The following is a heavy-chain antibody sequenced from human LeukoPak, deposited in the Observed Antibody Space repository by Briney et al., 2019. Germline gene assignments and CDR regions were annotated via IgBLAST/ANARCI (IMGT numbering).Heavy chain of an antibody. J-gene: IGHJ4*02. Sequence: ASVKVSCKASGYTFTRYTMNWVRQAPGQGLEWMGWINTNTGNPTYAQGFTGRFVFSLDTSVSTAYLQISSLKAEDSAVYYCARSQGYDSGSYSESDFDYWGQGTLVTVSS. CDR3: ARSQGYDSGSYSESDFDY. V-gene: IGHV7-4-1*02. CDR1: GYTFTRYT. D-gene: IGHD3-10*01. CDR2: INTNTGNP.